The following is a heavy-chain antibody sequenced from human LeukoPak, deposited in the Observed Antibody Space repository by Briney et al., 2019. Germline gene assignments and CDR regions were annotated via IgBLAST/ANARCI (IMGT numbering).Heavy chain of an antibody. CDR2: IYHSGST. CDR3: ARVPHSSSSEWFDP. CDR1: GYSISSGYY. Sequence: PSETLSLTCTVSGYSISSGYYWGWIRQPPGKGLEWIGSIYHSGSTYYNPSLKSRVTISADTSKNHFSLKLRSVTAADTAVYYCARVPHSSSSEWFDPWGQGTLVTVSS. D-gene: IGHD6-6*01. V-gene: IGHV4-38-2*02. J-gene: IGHJ5*02.